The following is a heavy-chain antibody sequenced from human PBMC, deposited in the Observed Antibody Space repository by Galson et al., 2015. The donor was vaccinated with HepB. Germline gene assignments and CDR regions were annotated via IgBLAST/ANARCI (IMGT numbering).Heavy chain of an antibody. CDR2: ISSSSSYI. V-gene: IGHV3-21*01. J-gene: IGHJ4*02. Sequence: SLRLSCAASGFTFSSYSMNWVRQAPGKGLEWVSSISSSSSYIYYADSVKGRFTISRDNAKNSLYLQMNSLRAEDTAVYYCARDPNGRQLNYYFDYWGQGTLVTVSS. D-gene: IGHD1-1*01. CDR1: GFTFSSYS. CDR3: ARDPNGRQLNYYFDY.